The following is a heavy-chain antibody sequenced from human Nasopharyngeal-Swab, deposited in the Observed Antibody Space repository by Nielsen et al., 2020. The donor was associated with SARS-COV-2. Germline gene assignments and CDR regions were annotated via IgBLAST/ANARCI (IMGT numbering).Heavy chain of an antibody. CDR1: AFTFSGYW. Sequence: GGSLRLSCAASAFTFSGYWMNWVRQAPGKGLEWLASIKQDGSEKYYVDSVKGRFTISRDNAKNSLYLQMNSLRIEDTAVYYCARVPGGYDSSGYYFDQWGQGTLVTVSS. D-gene: IGHD3-22*01. V-gene: IGHV3-7*01. J-gene: IGHJ4*02. CDR2: IKQDGSEK. CDR3: ARVPGGYDSSGYYFDQ.